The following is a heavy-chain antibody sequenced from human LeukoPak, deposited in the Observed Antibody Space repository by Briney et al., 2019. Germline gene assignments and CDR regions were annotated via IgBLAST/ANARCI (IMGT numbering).Heavy chain of an antibody. CDR1: GGSISSSSYY. CDR2: IYYRGST. Sequence: SETLSLTCTVSGGSISSSSYYWGWIRQPPGKGLEWIGSIYYRGSTYYNPSLKSRVTISVDTSKNQFSLKLSSVTAADTAVYYCARHADIVVVPAAKYFQHWGQGTLVTVSS. V-gene: IGHV4-39*01. CDR3: ARHADIVVVPAAKYFQH. J-gene: IGHJ1*01. D-gene: IGHD2-2*01.